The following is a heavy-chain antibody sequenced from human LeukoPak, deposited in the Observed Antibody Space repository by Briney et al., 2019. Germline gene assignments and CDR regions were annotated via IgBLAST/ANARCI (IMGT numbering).Heavy chain of an antibody. CDR3: ARVLWFGELEGNWFDP. J-gene: IGHJ5*02. CDR2: IYSGGST. Sequence: GGSLRLSCAASGFTVSSNYMSWVRQAPGKGLEWVSVIYSGGSTYYADSVKGRFTISRDNPKNTLYLQMNSLRAEDTAVYYCARVLWFGELEGNWFDPWGQGTLVTVSS. V-gene: IGHV3-66*01. D-gene: IGHD3-10*01. CDR1: GFTVSSNY.